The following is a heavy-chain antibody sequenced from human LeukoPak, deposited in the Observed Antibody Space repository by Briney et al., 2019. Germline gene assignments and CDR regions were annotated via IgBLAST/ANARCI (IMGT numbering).Heavy chain of an antibody. D-gene: IGHD6-19*01. V-gene: IGHV3-48*03. CDR1: GFTFSSYE. J-gene: IGHJ4*02. Sequence: GGSLRLSCAASGFTFSSYEMNWVRQAPGKGLEWVSYISSSGSTIYYADSVKGRFTISRDNAKSSLYLQMNSLRAEDTAVYYCASNIAVAVDVFDYWGQGTLVTVSS. CDR3: ASNIAVAVDVFDY. CDR2: ISSSGSTI.